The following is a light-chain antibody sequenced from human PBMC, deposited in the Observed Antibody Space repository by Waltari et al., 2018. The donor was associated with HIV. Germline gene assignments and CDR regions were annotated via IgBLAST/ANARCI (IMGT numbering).Light chain of an antibody. CDR2: GAS. CDR1: ENMTSQY. J-gene: IGKJ2*01. CDR3: QQYAASPYT. Sequence: EIMFTQSPATLSLSPGETAIVSCRASENMTSQYLAWYQQKSGQAPRLLLFGASTRNPGVPERFGGAGSGADFTLTVSRLEPEDFALYFCQQYAASPYTFGQGT. V-gene: IGKV3-20*01.